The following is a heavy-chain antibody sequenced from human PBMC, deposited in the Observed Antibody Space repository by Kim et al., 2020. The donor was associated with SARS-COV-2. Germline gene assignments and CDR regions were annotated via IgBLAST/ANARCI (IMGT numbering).Heavy chain of an antibody. CDR1: GVSITGSTYY. CDR3: ARLNRRDSRGHPLPFDI. Sequence: SESLSLTCSVSGVSITGSTYYWAWIRQPPGKGLAWIASIFSAGAPYYTPPLKSRVTISIDASKNVFTLKMASMTAADTGIYYCARLNRRDSRGHPLPFDIGRQGTVVPVSS. J-gene: IGHJ3*02. V-gene: IGHV4-39*02. D-gene: IGHD3-22*01. CDR2: IFSAGAP.